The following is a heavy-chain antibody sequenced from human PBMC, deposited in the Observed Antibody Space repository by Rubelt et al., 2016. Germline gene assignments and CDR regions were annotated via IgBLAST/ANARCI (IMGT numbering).Heavy chain of an antibody. Sequence: QVTLRASGPALVRPTQTLTLTCTFSGFSLSTSGMCVSWIRQPPGKALEWLALIDWDDDKYYSTSLRTRLTISKDTFKHQVVRTMTDMDPVDAATYYCARTQTEAEPDYWGQGTLVTVSS. CDR1: GFSLSTSGMC. CDR2: IDWDDDK. J-gene: IGHJ4*02. D-gene: IGHD1-14*01. V-gene: IGHV2-70*01. CDR3: ARTQTEAEPDY.